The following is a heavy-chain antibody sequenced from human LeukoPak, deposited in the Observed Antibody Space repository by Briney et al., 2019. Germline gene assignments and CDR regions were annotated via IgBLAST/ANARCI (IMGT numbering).Heavy chain of an antibody. CDR2: VSAYNGNT. CDR3: AKSVSSTSVIDY. CDR1: GYTSTSYG. Sequence: ASVKVSCKASGYTSTSYGISWVRQAPGQGLEWMGWVSAYNGNTNYAQKLQGRVTMTTDTSTSTAYMELRSLRSDDTAVYYCAKSVSSTSVIDYWGQGTLVTVSS. D-gene: IGHD2-2*01. J-gene: IGHJ4*02. V-gene: IGHV1-18*01.